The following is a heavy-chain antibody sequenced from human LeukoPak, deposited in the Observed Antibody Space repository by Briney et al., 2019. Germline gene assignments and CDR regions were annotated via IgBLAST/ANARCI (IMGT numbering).Heavy chain of an antibody. CDR3: ARGTISYRGYNWFDP. CDR2: IYYRGST. Sequence: SETLSLTCTVSGGSIRSGGYLCRWIRQHPGEGLEWSWYIYYRGSTYYNPSLTSRVPISVDTSKNQFSLKLSSVTAADTAGYYCARGTISYRGYNWFDPWGRGTLVTASS. D-gene: IGHD3-9*01. J-gene: IGHJ5*02. CDR1: GGSIRSGGYL. V-gene: IGHV4-31*03.